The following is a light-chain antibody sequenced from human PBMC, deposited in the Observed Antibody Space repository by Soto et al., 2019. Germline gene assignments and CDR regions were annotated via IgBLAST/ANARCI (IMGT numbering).Light chain of an antibody. J-gene: IGLJ2*01. CDR3: QVWDSSSDVLV. CDR1: EIVRKS. V-gene: IGLV3-21*02. CDR2: EDN. Sequence: SYELTQPPSVSVAPGQTARIPCGGKEIVRKSVYWYQQKPGQAPILVVYEDNDRPSGIPERFSGSNSGNTATLTINRVEAGDEADFYCQVWDSSSDVLVFGGGTKLTVL.